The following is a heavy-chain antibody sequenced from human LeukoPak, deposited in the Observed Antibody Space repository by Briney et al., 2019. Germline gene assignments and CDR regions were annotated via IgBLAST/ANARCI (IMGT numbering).Heavy chain of an antibody. J-gene: IGHJ4*02. D-gene: IGHD1-26*01. CDR1: GFTFSSYA. CDR3: AKDGGGSYYLYGCFDY. Sequence: PGGSLRLSCAASGFTFSSYAMSWVRQAPGKGLEWVSAISGSGGSTYYADSVKGRFTISRDNSKNTLYLQMNSLRAEDTAVYYCAKDGGGSYYLYGCFDYWGQGTLVTVSS. CDR2: ISGSGGST. V-gene: IGHV3-23*01.